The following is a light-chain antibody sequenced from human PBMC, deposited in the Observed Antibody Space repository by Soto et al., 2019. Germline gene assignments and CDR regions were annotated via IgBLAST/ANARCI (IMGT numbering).Light chain of an antibody. CDR2: DVS. CDR1: QNISNY. J-gene: IGKJ4*01. V-gene: IGKV3-11*01. CDR3: QQSYSAPPLT. Sequence: IVLTQSPATLSLSPGKRASLSCRASQNISNYLIWYQQKPGQAPRLLIYDVSNRATGIPARFSGSGSGTDFSLTISSLQPEDFGTYYCQQSYSAPPLTFGAGTKVDIK.